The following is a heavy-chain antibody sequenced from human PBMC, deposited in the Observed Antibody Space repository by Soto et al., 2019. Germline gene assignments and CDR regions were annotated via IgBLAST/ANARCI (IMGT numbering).Heavy chain of an antibody. CDR3: VRDQHYAFDF. D-gene: IGHD2-2*01. J-gene: IGHJ4*02. Sequence: HPGGSLRLSCAASGFTFSTSPMNWVRQAPGKGLEWIAYTMSTSATIYYAGSVKGRFTISRDNAKNSLFLQMNSLRDDDTAVYYCVRDQHYAFDFWGQGSLVTVSS. CDR1: GFTFSTSP. CDR2: TMSTSATI. V-gene: IGHV3-48*02.